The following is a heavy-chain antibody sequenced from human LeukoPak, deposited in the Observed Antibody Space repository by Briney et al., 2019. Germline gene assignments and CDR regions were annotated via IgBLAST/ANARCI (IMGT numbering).Heavy chain of an antibody. CDR3: VRDGANWEEPNDAFDT. V-gene: IGHV4-4*07. CDR1: GASITSCY. J-gene: IGHJ3*02. CDR2: LYTTGTT. D-gene: IGHD1-26*01. Sequence: LETLSLTCAVSGASITSCYWSWVRQSAGKGLEWIGRLYTTGTTNYNPSLKSRVTMSGDSSKNQLSLTLTSVTAADTAVYYCVRDGANWEEPNDAFDTWGQGTLVTVSS.